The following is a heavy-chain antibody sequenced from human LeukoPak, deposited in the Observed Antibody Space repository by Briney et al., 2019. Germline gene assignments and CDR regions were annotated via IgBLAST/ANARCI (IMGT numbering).Heavy chain of an antibody. V-gene: IGHV4-59*01. Sequence: SETLSLTCTVSGGSMNNDYWSWVRQPPGKGLEWIGYLSYSGTTKYNPSFKSRVTISVDTSKNLFSLKLTSVTAADTALYYCARDPFDWGQGTLVIVSS. CDR2: LSYSGTT. CDR3: ARDPFD. CDR1: GGSMNNDY. J-gene: IGHJ4*02.